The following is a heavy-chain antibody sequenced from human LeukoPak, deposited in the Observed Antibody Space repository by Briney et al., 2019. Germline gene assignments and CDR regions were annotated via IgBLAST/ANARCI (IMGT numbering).Heavy chain of an antibody. V-gene: IGHV3-23*01. Sequence: GGSLRLSCAASGLTFNIHGMSWVRQIPGKGLEWVSSISGSGGSSNYADSVKGRFSISRDNSKSTLYLQMNSLRAEDTAFYYCVKGKAYHSNSDHPGDWGQGTLVTVSS. J-gene: IGHJ1*01. CDR3: VKGKAYHSNSDHPGD. CDR1: GLTFNIHG. D-gene: IGHD3-22*01. CDR2: ISGSGGSS.